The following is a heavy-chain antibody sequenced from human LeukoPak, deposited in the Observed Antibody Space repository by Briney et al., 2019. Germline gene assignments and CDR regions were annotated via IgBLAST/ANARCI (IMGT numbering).Heavy chain of an antibody. D-gene: IGHD3-3*01. V-gene: IGHV1-2*02. J-gene: IGHJ5*02. CDR1: GYTFTGYY. Sequence: ASVKVSCKASGYTFTGYYLHWVRQAPGQGLEWMGWINPNSGGTNYAQKFQGRVTMTRDTSISTAYMGLRRLKSDDTAVYYCARDFRVTTEYNWFDPWGRGTLVTVSS. CDR3: ARDFRVTTEYNWFDP. CDR2: INPNSGGT.